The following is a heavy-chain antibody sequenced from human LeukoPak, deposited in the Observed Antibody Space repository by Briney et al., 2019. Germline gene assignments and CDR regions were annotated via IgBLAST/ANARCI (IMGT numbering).Heavy chain of an antibody. J-gene: IGHJ4*02. V-gene: IGHV3-23*01. CDR1: GFTFGHNA. D-gene: IGHD6-6*01. CDR2: LSGSGGDT. Sequence: GGSLRLSCVASGFTFGHNAMAWVRQAPGKRLERVSALSGSGGDTFYADSVKGWFTISRDNSKNTLYLQLSSLRPDDTAVYYCAKGAPSSSSIFDFWGPGTLVTVSS. CDR3: AKGAPSSSSIFDF.